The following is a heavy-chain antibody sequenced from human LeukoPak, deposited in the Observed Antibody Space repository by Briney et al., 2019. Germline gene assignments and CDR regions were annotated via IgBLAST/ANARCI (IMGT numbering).Heavy chain of an antibody. V-gene: IGHV1-2*02. CDR1: GYTFTGYY. J-gene: IGHJ4*02. Sequence: GASVKVSCKASGYTFTGYYMHWVRQAPGQGLEWMGWINPNSGGTNYAQKFQGRVTMTRDTSINTAYLELSRLRSDDTAIYYCARTLSAADSFDYWGQGTRVTVSS. D-gene: IGHD6-13*01. CDR3: ARTLSAADSFDY. CDR2: INPNSGGT.